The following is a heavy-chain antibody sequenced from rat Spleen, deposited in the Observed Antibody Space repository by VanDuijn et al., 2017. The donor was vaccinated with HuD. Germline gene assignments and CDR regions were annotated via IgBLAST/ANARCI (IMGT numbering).Heavy chain of an antibody. V-gene: IGHV2-30*01. D-gene: IGHD1-2*01. CDR1: GFSLTSYN. Sequence: QVQLKESGPGLVQRSQTLSLTCTVSGFSLTSYNVHWVRQPTGKGLEWMGIIWTGGNTDYNSALKSRLSISRDTSKSQVFLKMNSLQTEDIATYYCARGSYIYDYFDYWGQGVMVTVSS. CDR2: IWTGGNT. CDR3: ARGSYIYDYFDY. J-gene: IGHJ2*01.